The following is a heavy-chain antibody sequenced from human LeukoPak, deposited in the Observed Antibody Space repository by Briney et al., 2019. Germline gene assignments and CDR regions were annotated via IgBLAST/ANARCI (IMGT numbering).Heavy chain of an antibody. CDR1: GGSFSGYY. J-gene: IGHJ4*02. CDR2: INHSGST. V-gene: IGHV4-34*01. D-gene: IGHD6-19*01. CDR3: ARGCFSRGWYRRDYFDY. Sequence: SETLSLTCAVYGGSFSGYYWSWIRQPPGKGLEWIGEINHSGSTNYNPSLKSRVTISAGTSKNQFSLKLSSVTAADTAVDSCARGCFSRGWYRRDYFDYWGKGTLVTVSS.